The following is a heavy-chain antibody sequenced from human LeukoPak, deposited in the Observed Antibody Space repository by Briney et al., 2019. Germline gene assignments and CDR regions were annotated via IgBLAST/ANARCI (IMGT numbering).Heavy chain of an antibody. D-gene: IGHD3-3*01. CDR3: ARAKPDFWSGYYADY. CDR1: GFTVSSNY. V-gene: IGHV3-53*01. CDR2: IYSGGST. Sequence: PGGSLRLSCAASGFTVSSNYMSWVRQAPGKGLEWVSVIYSGGSTYYADSVKGRFTISRDNSKNTLYLQMNSLRAEDTAVYYCARAKPDFWSGYYADYWGQGTLVTVSS. J-gene: IGHJ4*02.